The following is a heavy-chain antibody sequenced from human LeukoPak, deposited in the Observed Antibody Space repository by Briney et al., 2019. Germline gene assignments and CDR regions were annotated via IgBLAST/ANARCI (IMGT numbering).Heavy chain of an antibody. J-gene: IGHJ5*02. D-gene: IGHD4-23*01. V-gene: IGHV3-30*18. CDR1: GFTFSSYD. CDR3: AKEDYGGNSRWLDP. Sequence: GRSLRLSCAASGFTFSSYDMHWVCQAPGKGLEWVAVMSNDGINGNYADSVKGRFTVSRDISKSILYLQMNGLRGDDTAVYYCAKEDYGGNSRWLDPWGQGTLVTVSS. CDR2: MSNDGING.